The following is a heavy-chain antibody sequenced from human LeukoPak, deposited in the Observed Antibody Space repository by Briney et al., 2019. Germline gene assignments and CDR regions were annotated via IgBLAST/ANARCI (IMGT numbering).Heavy chain of an antibody. CDR3: THSLRYDDSSGYYRWAYFQD. Sequence: SGPTLVNPTQTLTLTCIFSGFSLSTSGVGVGWIRQPPGKALEWLALIYWDDDKRYSPSLKSRLTITKDTSKNQVVLTMANMDPVDTATYYCTHSLRYDDSSGYYRWAYFQDWGQGTLVTVSS. CDR2: IYWDDDK. V-gene: IGHV2-5*02. J-gene: IGHJ1*01. CDR1: GFSLSTSGVG. D-gene: IGHD3-22*01.